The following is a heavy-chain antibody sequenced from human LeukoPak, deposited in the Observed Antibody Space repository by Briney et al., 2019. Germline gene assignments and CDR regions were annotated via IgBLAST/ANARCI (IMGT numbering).Heavy chain of an antibody. CDR3: ARDLVSSGYERYFDY. CDR1: GYSMSSGYY. CDR2: IYHSGST. J-gene: IGHJ4*02. V-gene: IGHV4-38-2*02. D-gene: IGHD5-12*01. Sequence: SETLSLTCTVSGYSMSSGYYWGWIRQPPGKGLEWVGSIYHSGSTYYNPSLKSRVTISVDTSKNQFSLKLTSVTAADTAMYYCARDLVSSGYERYFDYWGQGTLVTVSS.